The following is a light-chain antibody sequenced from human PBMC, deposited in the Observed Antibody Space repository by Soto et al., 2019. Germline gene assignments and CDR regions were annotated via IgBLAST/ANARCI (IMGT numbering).Light chain of an antibody. CDR2: SNN. J-gene: IGLJ2*01. Sequence: SALTQPPSASGTPGQRVTISCSGSSSNIGSNTVNWYQQLPGTAPKLVICSNNQRPSGVPDRFSGSKSGTSASLAISGLQSEDEADYYCVAWDDSLNGYVVFGGGTKVTVL. V-gene: IGLV1-44*01. CDR3: VAWDDSLNGYVV. CDR1: SSNIGSNT.